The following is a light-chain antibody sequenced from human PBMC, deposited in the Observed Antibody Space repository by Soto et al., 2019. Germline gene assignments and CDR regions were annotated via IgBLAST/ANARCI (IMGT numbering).Light chain of an antibody. Sequence: EIVLTQSPGTLSLSPGERATLSCRASQSVSSNYLAWYQRKPGQAPRLLIYGASSRAIDIPNRFSGSGSGPDFTLTITRREPEDFAVYYCQQYGSSPPTFGQGTKVEI. CDR2: GAS. CDR1: QSVSSNY. CDR3: QQYGSSPPT. V-gene: IGKV3-20*01. J-gene: IGKJ1*01.